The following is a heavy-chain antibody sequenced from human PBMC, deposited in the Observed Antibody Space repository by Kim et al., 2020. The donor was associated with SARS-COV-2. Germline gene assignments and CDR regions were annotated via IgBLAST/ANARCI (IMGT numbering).Heavy chain of an antibody. CDR3: ARMATIYNFFDY. V-gene: IGHV4-59*08. CDR1: GGSISSYY. Sequence: SETLSLTCTVSGGSISSYYWSWIRQPPGKGLEWIGYIYYSGSTNYNPSLKSRVTISVDTSKNQFSLKLSSVTAADTAVYYCARMATIYNFFDYWGQGTLVTVSS. CDR2: IYYSGST. D-gene: IGHD5-12*01. J-gene: IGHJ4*02.